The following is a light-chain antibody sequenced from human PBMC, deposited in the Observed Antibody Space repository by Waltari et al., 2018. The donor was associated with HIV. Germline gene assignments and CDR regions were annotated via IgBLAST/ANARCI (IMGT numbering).Light chain of an antibody. Sequence: QSALTQPPSASGSPGQSVTLSCTGTSSDVGGYDYVSWYQQHPGKAPKLLIYEVSKRPSGVPYRFSGSKSDNTASLTVSGLQAEDEADYYCSSYAGSNNWVFGGGTKLTVL. CDR2: EVS. J-gene: IGLJ3*02. V-gene: IGLV2-8*01. CDR1: SSDVGGYDY. CDR3: SSYAGSNNWV.